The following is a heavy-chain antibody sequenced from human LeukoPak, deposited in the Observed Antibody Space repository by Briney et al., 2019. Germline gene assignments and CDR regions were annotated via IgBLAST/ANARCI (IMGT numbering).Heavy chain of an antibody. J-gene: IGHJ4*02. CDR1: GYTFTSYY. Sequence: ASVKVSCKASGYTFTSYYMHWVRQAPGQGLEWMGRINPNSGGTNYAQKFQGRVTMTRDTSISTAYMELSRLRSDDTAVYYCARDSRVKIFGVVIMTGYFDYWGQGTLVTVSS. CDR2: INPNSGGT. D-gene: IGHD3-3*01. CDR3: ARDSRVKIFGVVIMTGYFDY. V-gene: IGHV1-2*06.